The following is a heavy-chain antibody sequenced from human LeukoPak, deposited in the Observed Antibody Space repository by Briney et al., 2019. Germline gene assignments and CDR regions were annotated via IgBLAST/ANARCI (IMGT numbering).Heavy chain of an antibody. J-gene: IGHJ3*02. CDR1: GFTVTSNY. CDR3: ARAPIDYEGAFDI. D-gene: IGHD4-17*01. CDR2: IYTAVST. Sequence: GGSLGLSCAASGFTVTSNYMSWVRQAPGKGLAWVSVIYTAVSTYYADSVKGRFTISRDNSKNTLYLQMNSLRAEDTAVYYCARAPIDYEGAFDIWGQGTMVTVSS. V-gene: IGHV3-53*01.